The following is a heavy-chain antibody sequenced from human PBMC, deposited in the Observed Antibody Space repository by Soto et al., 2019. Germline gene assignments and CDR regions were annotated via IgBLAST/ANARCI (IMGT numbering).Heavy chain of an antibody. D-gene: IGHD5-18*01. Sequence: QVQLVQSGAEVKKPGASVKVSCQTSGYNFSAYYFNWVRQAAGQGPEWMGWLNPRNGQTGYVQKFRGRVTMTRDTPIAIVYLGRGSLTSEATAIYFCAREPATSMVDYWGQGTLVTVSS. J-gene: IGHJ4*02. CDR3: AREPATSMVDY. V-gene: IGHV1-8*01. CDR1: GYNFSAYY. CDR2: LNPRNGQT.